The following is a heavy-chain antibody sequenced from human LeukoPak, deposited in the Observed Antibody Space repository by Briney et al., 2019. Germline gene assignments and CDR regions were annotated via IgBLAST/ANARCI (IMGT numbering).Heavy chain of an antibody. CDR1: GFIFDDYA. CDR3: AKDQAFQSIAAAQRNAFDI. J-gene: IGHJ3*02. D-gene: IGHD6-13*01. CDR2: ISWNSGSI. Sequence: GGSLRLSCAASGFIFDDYAMHWVRRAPGKGLECVSGISWNSGSIGYADSVKGRFTISRDNAKNSLYLQMNSLRAEDTAVYYCAKDQAFQSIAAAQRNAFDIWGQGTMVTVSS. V-gene: IGHV3-9*01.